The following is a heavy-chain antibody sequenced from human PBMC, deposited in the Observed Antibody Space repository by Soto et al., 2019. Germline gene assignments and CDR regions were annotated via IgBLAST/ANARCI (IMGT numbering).Heavy chain of an antibody. V-gene: IGHV4-39*01. CDR3: ARQGSY. CDR2: FYFNGKT. Sequence: SETLSLTCNVSGVSISDTSYYWGWIRQPPGKGLEWIGTFYFNGKTFYNPSLRSRLTISVDTSKNQISLRLTSVTAADTDVYYCARQGSYWGQGTLVTVSS. CDR1: GVSISDTSYY. J-gene: IGHJ4*02.